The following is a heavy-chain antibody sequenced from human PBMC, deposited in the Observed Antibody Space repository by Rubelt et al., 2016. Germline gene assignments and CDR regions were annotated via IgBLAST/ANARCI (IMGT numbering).Heavy chain of an antibody. J-gene: IGHJ4*02. CDR3: ARTIDSGSYSVDF. CDR1: GFSLTNARMG. CDR2: LFSNDEK. D-gene: IGHD1-26*01. Sequence: QVTLKESGPVLVKPTETLTLTCTVSGFSLTNARMGVSWIRQPPGEALEWLAHLFSNDEKSYSTSLKNRLTISRDTSKSQVVLTMTNMDPVDTGTYFCARTIDSGSYSVDFWGQGTLVTVSS. V-gene: IGHV2-26*01.